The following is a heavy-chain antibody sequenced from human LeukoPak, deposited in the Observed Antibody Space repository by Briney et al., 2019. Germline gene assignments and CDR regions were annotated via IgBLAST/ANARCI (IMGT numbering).Heavy chain of an antibody. Sequence: GASVKVSCKASGYTFTSYYMHWVRQAPGQGLEWMGIINPSGGSTSYAQKFQGRVTMTEDTSTDTAYMELSSLRSEDTAVYYCATVLRLWFGEFYWFDPWGQGTLVTVSS. CDR3: ATVLRLWFGEFYWFDP. CDR1: GYTFTSYY. D-gene: IGHD3-10*01. CDR2: INPSGGST. V-gene: IGHV1-46*01. J-gene: IGHJ5*02.